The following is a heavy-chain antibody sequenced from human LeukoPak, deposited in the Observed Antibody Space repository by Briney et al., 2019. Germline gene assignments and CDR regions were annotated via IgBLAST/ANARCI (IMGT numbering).Heavy chain of an antibody. V-gene: IGHV1-69*13. CDR1: GYTFTSYY. Sequence: SVKVSCKASGYTFTSYYMHWVRQAPGQGLEWMGGIIPIFGTANYAQKFQGRVTITADESTSTAYMELSSLRSEDTAVYYCAHGGISLRPADRGAFDIWGQGTMVTVSS. D-gene: IGHD3-16*01. CDR3: AHGGISLRPADRGAFDI. CDR2: IIPIFGTA. J-gene: IGHJ3*02.